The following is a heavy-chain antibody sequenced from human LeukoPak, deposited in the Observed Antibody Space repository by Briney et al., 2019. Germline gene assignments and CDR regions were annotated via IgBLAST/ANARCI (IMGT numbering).Heavy chain of an antibody. D-gene: IGHD3-22*01. J-gene: IGHJ4*02. V-gene: IGHV3-49*04. Sequence: GGSLRLSCTASGFTFGDYAMSWVRQAPGKGLEWVGFIRSKAYGVTTEYAASVKGRFTISRDDSKSIAYLQMNSLKTEDTAVYYCTRIDKDDSSGYWVSYFDYWRQGTLVTVSS. CDR2: IRSKAYGVTT. CDR3: TRIDKDDSSGYWVSYFDY. CDR1: GFTFGDYA.